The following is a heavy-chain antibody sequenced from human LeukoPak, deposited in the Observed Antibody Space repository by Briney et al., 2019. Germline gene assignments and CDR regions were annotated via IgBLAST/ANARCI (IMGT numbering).Heavy chain of an antibody. Sequence: GGSLRLSCAASGFTFSSYGMNWVRQAPGKGLEWVSSISSSSSYIYYADSVKGRFTISRDNAKNSLYLQMNSLRAEDTAVYYCAREAVRGVLTFDYWGQGTLVTVSS. J-gene: IGHJ4*02. CDR2: ISSSSSYI. CDR3: AREAVRGVLTFDY. V-gene: IGHV3-21*01. CDR1: GFTFSSYG. D-gene: IGHD3-10*01.